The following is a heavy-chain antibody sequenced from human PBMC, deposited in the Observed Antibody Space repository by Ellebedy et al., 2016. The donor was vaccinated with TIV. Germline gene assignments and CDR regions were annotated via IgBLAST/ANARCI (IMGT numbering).Heavy chain of an antibody. Sequence: GESLKISCAASTFSFSTYDMNWFRQAPGKRLEWLSFISSSAGVIKYADSVRGRFTISRDNAKNSLYLQMNSLRAEDTAVYYCASYSLDSSGWYCCGSWGQGTLVTVSS. J-gene: IGHJ5*02. CDR1: TFSFSTYD. CDR2: ISSSAGVI. V-gene: IGHV3-48*03. CDR3: ASYSLDSSGWYCCGS. D-gene: IGHD6-19*01.